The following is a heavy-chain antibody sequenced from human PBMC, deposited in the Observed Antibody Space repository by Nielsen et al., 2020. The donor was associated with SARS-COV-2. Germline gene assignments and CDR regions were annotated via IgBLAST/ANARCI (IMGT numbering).Heavy chain of an antibody. D-gene: IGHD5-24*01. CDR1: GGSVSSNDW. V-gene: IGHV4-4*02. CDR2: VSHSGSI. CDR3: ARHIEIVSWFDP. J-gene: IGHJ5*02. Sequence: SETLSLTCAVSGGSVSSNDWWTWVRQSPGKGLEWIGEVSHSGSINYNPSLKSRVTLSMDKSKRQFSLILSSVTAADTAVYYCARHIEIVSWFDPWGQGTLVTVSS.